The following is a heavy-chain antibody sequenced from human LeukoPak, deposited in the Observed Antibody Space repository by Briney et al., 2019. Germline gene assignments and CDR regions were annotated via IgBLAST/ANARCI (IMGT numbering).Heavy chain of an antibody. D-gene: IGHD6-19*01. CDR1: GFSVSGNY. CDR3: ARVASDSRGWYHFDL. V-gene: IGHV3-53*01. Sequence: PGGSLRLSCAASGFSVSGNYMSWVRQAPGKGVEFVSLINTGATTYYADSVKGRFTISRDNAKNTFYLQMNRLRAEDTAVYYCARVASDSRGWYHFDLWGPGTLVTVSS. J-gene: IGHJ4*02. CDR2: INTGATT.